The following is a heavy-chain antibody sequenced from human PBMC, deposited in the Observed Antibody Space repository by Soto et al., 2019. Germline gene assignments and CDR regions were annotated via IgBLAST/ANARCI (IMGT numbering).Heavy chain of an antibody. J-gene: IGHJ5*02. CDR1: GYTFTGYY. V-gene: IGHV1-2*04. Sequence: GASVKVSCKASGYTFTGYYMHWVRQAPGQGLEWMGWINPNSGGTNYAQKFQGWVTMTRDTSISTAYMELSRLRSDDTAVYYCARGTDYGDYLGPLLWFDPWGQGTLVTVSS. CDR3: ARGTDYGDYLGPLLWFDP. CDR2: INPNSGGT. D-gene: IGHD4-17*01.